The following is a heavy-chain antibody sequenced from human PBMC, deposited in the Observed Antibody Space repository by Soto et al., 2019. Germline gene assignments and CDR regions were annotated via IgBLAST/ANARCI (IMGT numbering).Heavy chain of an antibody. CDR1: GGTFSSYA. CDR3: ARAPHYDCWSGYYY. Sequence: QVQLVQSGAEVKKPGSSVKVSCKASGGTFSSYAISWVRQAPGQGLEWMGGIIPIFGTANYAQKFQGRGTITADEYTSTAYMELSSLRSEDTAVYYCARAPHYDCWSGYYYWGQGTLVTVSS. V-gene: IGHV1-69*01. D-gene: IGHD3-3*01. J-gene: IGHJ4*02. CDR2: IIPIFGTA.